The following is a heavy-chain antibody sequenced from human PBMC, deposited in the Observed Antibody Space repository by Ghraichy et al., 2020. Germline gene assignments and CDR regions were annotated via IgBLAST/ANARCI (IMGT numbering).Heavy chain of an antibody. CDR1: GFTFSSYG. CDR2: IRYDGSKT. CDR3: AKDKDYIWGTYCDY. D-gene: IGHD3-16*01. Sequence: GGARRLSGAASGFTFSSYGMHWVRQAPGKGLEWVAFIRYDGSKTYYADSVKGRFTISRDNSKNTLYLQMNSLTAEDTAVYYCAKDKDYIWGTYCDYWGQGTLVTVSS. J-gene: IGHJ4*02. V-gene: IGHV3-30*02.